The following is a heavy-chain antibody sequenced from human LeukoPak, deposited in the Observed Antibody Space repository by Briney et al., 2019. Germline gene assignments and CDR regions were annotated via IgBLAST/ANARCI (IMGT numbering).Heavy chain of an antibody. Sequence: SVKVSCKASGGTFSSYAISWVRQAPGQGLEWMGGIIPIFGTANYAQKFQGRVTITTDESTSTAYMELSSLSSEDTAVYYCARELYGDYGSPWFDPWGQGTLVTVSS. J-gene: IGHJ5*02. D-gene: IGHD4-17*01. CDR1: GGTFSSYA. CDR2: IIPIFGTA. CDR3: ARELYGDYGSPWFDP. V-gene: IGHV1-69*05.